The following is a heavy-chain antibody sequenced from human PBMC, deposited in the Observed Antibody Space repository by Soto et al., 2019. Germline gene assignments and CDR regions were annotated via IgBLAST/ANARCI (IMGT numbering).Heavy chain of an antibody. CDR3: ARARYYGSGSYYGSRRNFDC. Sequence: SXTLSLTCAFYGGSFSGYYWSWIRQPPVNGLEWSGEINHSGSTNYNPSLKSRVTISVDTSKNQFSLKLSSVTAADTAVYYCARARYYGSGSYYGSRRNFDCWGQGTLVTVSS. V-gene: IGHV4-34*01. CDR1: GGSFSGYY. CDR2: INHSGST. D-gene: IGHD3-10*01. J-gene: IGHJ4*02.